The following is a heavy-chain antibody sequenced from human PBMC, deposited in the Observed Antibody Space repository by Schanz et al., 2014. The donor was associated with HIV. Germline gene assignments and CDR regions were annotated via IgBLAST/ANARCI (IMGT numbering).Heavy chain of an antibody. D-gene: IGHD3-3*01. CDR1: GFTFSSYG. V-gene: IGHV3-33*01. CDR2: IWFDGRNK. J-gene: IGHJ6*02. Sequence: VQLVESGGGLVKPGGSLRLSCAASGFTFSSYGMHWVRQAPGKGLEWVAVIWFDGRNKYYGDSVMGRFMISRDNSNNTLYLQMNSLRAEDTAVYFCTRGRFLERGGMDVWGQGTAVTVSS. CDR3: TRGRFLERGGMDV.